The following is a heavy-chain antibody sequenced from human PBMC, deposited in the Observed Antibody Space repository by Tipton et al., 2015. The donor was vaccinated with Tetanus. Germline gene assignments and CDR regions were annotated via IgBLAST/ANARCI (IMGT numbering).Heavy chain of an antibody. CDR3: AREPAATGTSLFDY. J-gene: IGHJ4*02. V-gene: IGHV4-4*02. CDR1: GFTFSHYW. D-gene: IGHD6-13*01. Sequence: SLRLSCEGFGFTFSHYWMSWVRQSPGTGLEWIGEISHNGSTNYNPSLKSRVTISVDKSKNQFSLRLGSVTAADTAMYYCAREPAATGTSLFDYWGQGALVTVSS. CDR2: ISHNGST.